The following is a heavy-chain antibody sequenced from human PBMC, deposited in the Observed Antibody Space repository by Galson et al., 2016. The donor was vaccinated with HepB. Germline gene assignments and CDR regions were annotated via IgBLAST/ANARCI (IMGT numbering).Heavy chain of an antibody. CDR1: GGSISSGDNY. CDR3: ARERDCGGDCRLVDY. V-gene: IGHV4-30-4*01. D-gene: IGHD2-21*02. Sequence: TLSLTCTVSGGSISSGDNYWNWFRQPPGKGLEWIGYIFYYARTYYNPSLKSRLTMSVDTSENQFSLKLSSVTAADTAIYYCARERDCGGDCRLVDYWGQGTLVTVSS. CDR2: IFYYART. J-gene: IGHJ4*02.